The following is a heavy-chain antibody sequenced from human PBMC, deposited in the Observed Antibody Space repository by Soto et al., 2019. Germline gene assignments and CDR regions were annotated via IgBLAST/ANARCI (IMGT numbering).Heavy chain of an antibody. D-gene: IGHD6-19*01. J-gene: IGHJ6*02. Sequence: PGGSLRVSCAASGFTFSSYGMHGVRQAPGKVLEWVAVIWYDGSNKYYADSVKGRFTISRDNSKNTLYLQMNSLRAEDTAVYYCARDSLWLADDYYCYGMDVWGLGTTVTVSS. CDR2: IWYDGSNK. CDR3: ARDSLWLADDYYCYGMDV. CDR1: GFTFSSYG. V-gene: IGHV3-33*01.